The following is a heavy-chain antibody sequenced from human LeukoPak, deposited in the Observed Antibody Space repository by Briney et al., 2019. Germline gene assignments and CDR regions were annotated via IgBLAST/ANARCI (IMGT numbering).Heavy chain of an antibody. CDR2: INHSGST. Sequence: KSSETLSLTCAVYGGSFSGYYWSWIRQPPGKGLEWIGEINHSGSTNYNPSLKSRVTISVDTSKNQFSLKLSSVTAADTAVYYCARGPNYDFWSGYYYYGMDVWGQGTTVTVSS. CDR3: ARGPNYDFWSGYYYYGMDV. J-gene: IGHJ6*02. CDR1: GGSFSGYY. V-gene: IGHV4-34*01. D-gene: IGHD3-3*01.